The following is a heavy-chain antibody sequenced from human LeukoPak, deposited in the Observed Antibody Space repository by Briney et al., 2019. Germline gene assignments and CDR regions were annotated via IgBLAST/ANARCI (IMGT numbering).Heavy chain of an antibody. Sequence: GGSLRLSCATSGFTFSTFTMHWVRQTPGEGPEWVALASSDGSDKQYAASVRGRFTISRDNSKNTLYLEMNTLRNEDTAVYYCARALSASWYAAYWGHGTLVTVSS. CDR3: ARALSASWYAAY. CDR2: ASSDGSDK. CDR1: GFTFSTFT. J-gene: IGHJ4*01. D-gene: IGHD6-13*01. V-gene: IGHV3-30*04.